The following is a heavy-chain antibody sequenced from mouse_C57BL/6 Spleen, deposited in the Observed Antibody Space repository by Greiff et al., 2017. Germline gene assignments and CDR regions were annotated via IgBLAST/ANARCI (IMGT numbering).Heavy chain of an antibody. CDR1: GFTFSDFY. CDR3: ARDADWYEGYFDV. J-gene: IGHJ1*03. Sequence: EVKVVESGGGLVQSGRSLRLSCATSGFTFSDFYMEWVRQAPGKGLEWIAASRNKANDYTTEYSASVKGRFIVSRDTSQSILYLQMNALRAEDTAIYYCARDADWYEGYFDVWGTGTTVTVSS. V-gene: IGHV7-1*01. D-gene: IGHD2-14*01. CDR2: SRNKANDYTT.